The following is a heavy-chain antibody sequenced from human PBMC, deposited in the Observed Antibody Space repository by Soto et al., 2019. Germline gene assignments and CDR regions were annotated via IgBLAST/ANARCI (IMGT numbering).Heavy chain of an antibody. D-gene: IGHD5-18*01. CDR2: INAGNGNT. CDR1: GYTFTSYA. J-gene: IGHJ4*02. V-gene: IGHV1-3*01. Sequence: ASVKVSCKASGYTFTSYAMHWVRQAPGQRLEWMGWINAGNGNTKYSQKFQERVTITRDMSTSTAYMELSSLRSEDTAVYYCAADPRGYSYGTFDYWGQGTLVTVSS. CDR3: AADPRGYSYGTFDY.